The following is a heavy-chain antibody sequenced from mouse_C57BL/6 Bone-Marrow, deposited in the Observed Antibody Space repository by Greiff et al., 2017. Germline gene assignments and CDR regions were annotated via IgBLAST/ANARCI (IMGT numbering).Heavy chain of an antibody. Sequence: DVKLVESGAELVRPGASVKLSCTASGFNIKDDYMHWVKQRPEQGLEWIGWIDPENGDTEYALKFQGRATITADTSSNTAYLQLSSLTSDDTAVYYCTTDYYGSSDFDYWGQGTTLTVSS. D-gene: IGHD1-1*01. J-gene: IGHJ2*01. CDR1: GFNIKDDY. CDR2: IDPENGDT. CDR3: TTDYYGSSDFDY. V-gene: IGHV14-4*01.